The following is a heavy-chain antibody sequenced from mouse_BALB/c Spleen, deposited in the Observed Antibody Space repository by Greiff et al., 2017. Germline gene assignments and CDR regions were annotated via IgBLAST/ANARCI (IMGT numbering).Heavy chain of an antibody. CDR2: ISSGGSYT. J-gene: IGHJ4*01. D-gene: IGHD2-3*01. V-gene: IGHV5-9-3*01. CDR1: GFTFSSYS. CDR3: ARQDGYGAMDY. Sequence: EVMLVESGGGLVKPGGSLKLSCAASGFTFSSYSMSWVRQTPEKRLEWVATISSGGSYTYYPDSVKGRFTISRDKAKNTLYLQMSRLRSEDTAMYYCARQDGYGAMDYWGQGTSVTVSS.